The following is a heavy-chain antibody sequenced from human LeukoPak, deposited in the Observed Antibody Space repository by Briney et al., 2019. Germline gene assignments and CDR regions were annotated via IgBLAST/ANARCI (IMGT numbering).Heavy chain of an antibody. CDR2: IYYSGST. V-gene: IGHV4-31*11. J-gene: IGHJ5*02. CDR1: GGSITSGGYS. D-gene: IGHD5-18*01. Sequence: PSETLSLTCAVSGGSITSGGYSWSWIRLPPGKGLEWVGYIYYSGSTYYNPSLKSRVTISVDTSKNQFSLKLSSVTAADTAVYYCARLPRYMGYSSNNWFDPWGQGTLVTVSS. CDR3: ARLPRYMGYSSNNWFDP.